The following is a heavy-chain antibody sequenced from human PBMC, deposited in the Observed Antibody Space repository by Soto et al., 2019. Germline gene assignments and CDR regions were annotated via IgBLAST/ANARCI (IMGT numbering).Heavy chain of an antibody. V-gene: IGHV1-46*01. Sequence: QVPLVQSGADVKKPGTSVKVSCKAAGYSFTNYCMYWVRQAPGQGLEWMGMINPRTGSTRYAQKFQDRVTLTRDTSTTTVYMELSTLISDDTAVYYCARDGGLLTASWHYDLWGPGTLVTVSS. CDR3: ARDGGLLTASWHYDL. CDR1: GYSFTNYC. D-gene: IGHD2-15*01. J-gene: IGHJ2*01. CDR2: INPRTGST.